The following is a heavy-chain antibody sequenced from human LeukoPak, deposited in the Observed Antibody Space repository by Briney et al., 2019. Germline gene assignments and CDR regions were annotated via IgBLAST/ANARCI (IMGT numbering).Heavy chain of an antibody. CDR3: ARASLRSSSWYADY. D-gene: IGHD6-13*01. Sequence: TGGSLRLSCAASGFDFSIYRMNWVRQAPGKGLEWVSYIHLSGTPTHYAEPVKGRFSISRDNVKNSLYLQMDNLRAEDTAVYYCARASLRSSSWYADYWGQGTLVTVSS. J-gene: IGHJ4*02. V-gene: IGHV3-48*04. CDR2: IHLSGTPT. CDR1: GFDFSIYR.